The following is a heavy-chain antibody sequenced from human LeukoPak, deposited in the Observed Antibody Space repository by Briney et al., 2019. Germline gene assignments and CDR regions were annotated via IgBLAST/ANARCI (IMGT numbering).Heavy chain of an antibody. CDR3: ARLRRYCSSTSCPKTLDV. CDR1: GGSFSAYY. V-gene: IGHV4-34*01. D-gene: IGHD2-2*01. J-gene: IGHJ6*04. CDR2: INHGGTT. Sequence: KTSETLSLTCAVNGGSFSAYYWNWIRQPPGKGLEWIGEINHGGTTNYNPSLKSRLTISVDTSQNQFSLKLSSVTAADTAVYYCARLRRYCSSTSCPKTLDVWGKGTTVTVSS.